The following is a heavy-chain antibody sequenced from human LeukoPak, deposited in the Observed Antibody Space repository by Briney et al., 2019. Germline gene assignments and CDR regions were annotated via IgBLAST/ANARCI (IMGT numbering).Heavy chain of an antibody. D-gene: IGHD6-19*01. J-gene: IGHJ4*02. V-gene: IGHV1-69*04. CDR1: GGTFSSYA. Sequence: SVKVSCKASGGTFSSYAISWVRQAPGQGLEWMGRIIPIFGIANYAQKFQGRVTMTTDTSTSTAYMELRSLRSDDTAVYYCARAVAGPDGNWGQGTLVTVSS. CDR3: ARAVAGPDGN. CDR2: IIPIFGIA.